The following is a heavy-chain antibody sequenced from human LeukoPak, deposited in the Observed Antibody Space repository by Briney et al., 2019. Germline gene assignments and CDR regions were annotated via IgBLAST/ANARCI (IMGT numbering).Heavy chain of an antibody. CDR2: IIPIFGTA. CDR1: GGTFSRYA. V-gene: IGHV1-69*01. Sequence: SVKVSCKASGGTFSRYAISWVRQAPGQGLEWMGGIIPIFGTANYAQKFQGRVTITADESTSTAYMELSGLRSEDTAVYYCAISQLSHRYYYYMDVWGKGTTVTVSS. D-gene: IGHD2-2*01. J-gene: IGHJ6*03. CDR3: AISQLSHRYYYYMDV.